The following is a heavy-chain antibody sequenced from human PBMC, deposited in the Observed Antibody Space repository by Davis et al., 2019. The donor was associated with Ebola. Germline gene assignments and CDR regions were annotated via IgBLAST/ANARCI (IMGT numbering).Heavy chain of an antibody. CDR2: ISYDGSNK. V-gene: IGHV3-30*03. CDR3: VRDNWGIVF. CDR1: GFTFSSYG. J-gene: IGHJ4*02. D-gene: IGHD7-27*01. Sequence: PGGSLRLSCAASGFTFSSYGMHWVRQAPGKGLEWVAVISYDGSNKYYADSVKGRFTISRDNTKNTLYLQMNSLRVEDTAVYYCVRDNWGIVFWGQGTLVTVST.